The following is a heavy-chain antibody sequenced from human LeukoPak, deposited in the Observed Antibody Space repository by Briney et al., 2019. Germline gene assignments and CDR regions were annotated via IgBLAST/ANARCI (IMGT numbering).Heavy chain of an antibody. V-gene: IGHV3-53*01. CDR1: GFSVTSNY. D-gene: IGHD1-26*01. Sequence: PGGSLRLSCAASGFSVTSNYMTWVRQAPGKGLDWISIFYSGGRPHYAGSMKGRFIISRDNSKNTLYLQMNSLRTEDTAVYYCARRRSGSPDDAFDIWGRGTLVTVSS. J-gene: IGHJ3*02. CDR2: FYSGGRP. CDR3: ARRRSGSPDDAFDI.